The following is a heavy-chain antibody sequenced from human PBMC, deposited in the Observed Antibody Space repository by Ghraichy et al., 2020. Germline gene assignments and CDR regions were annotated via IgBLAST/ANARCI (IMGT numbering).Heavy chain of an antibody. J-gene: IGHJ3*02. CDR3: AREMCVNWIEYFDN. V-gene: IGHV3-21*01. Sequence: GESLNISCAASGFTFSSYSMNWVRQAPGKGLEWVSSICSRSTNIYYADSVKGRFTISRDNSKNSLYLQMNSLRAEDTAVYYCAREMCVNWIEYFDNWSQGTMVTVSS. CDR2: ICSRSTNI. CDR1: GFTFSSYS. D-gene: IGHD1-20*01.